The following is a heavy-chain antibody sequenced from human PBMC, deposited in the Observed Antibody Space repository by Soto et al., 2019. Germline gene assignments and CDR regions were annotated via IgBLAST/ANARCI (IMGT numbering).Heavy chain of an antibody. Sequence: EVQLLESGGGLVQPGGSLRLSCAASGFTFSSYAMSWVRQAPGKGLEWVSAISGSGGSTYYADSVKGRFTISRDNSKNTLYRQMNSLRAEDTAVYYGAKDSGDYGPRAWGYFDYWGQGTLVTVSS. CDR1: GFTFSSYA. J-gene: IGHJ4*02. D-gene: IGHD4-17*01. CDR3: AKDSGDYGPRAWGYFDY. CDR2: ISGSGGST. V-gene: IGHV3-23*01.